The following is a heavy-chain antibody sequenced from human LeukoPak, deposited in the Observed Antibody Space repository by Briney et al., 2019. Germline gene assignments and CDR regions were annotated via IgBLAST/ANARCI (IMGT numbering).Heavy chain of an antibody. V-gene: IGHV3-48*03. D-gene: IGHD1-26*01. CDR3: ARDRGATGFDY. CDR1: GFTFSSYE. CDR2: ISSSGSTR. J-gene: IGHJ4*02. Sequence: GGSLRLSCAASGFTFSSYEMNWVRQAPGEGLQWVSYISSSGSTRYYAESVKGRFTISRDNAKNSLYLQMNSLRAEDTAVYYCARDRGATGFDYWGQGTLVTVSS.